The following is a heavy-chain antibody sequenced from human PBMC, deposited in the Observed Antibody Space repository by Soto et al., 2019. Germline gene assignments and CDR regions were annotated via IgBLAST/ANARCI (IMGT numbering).Heavy chain of an antibody. D-gene: IGHD6-13*01. V-gene: IGHV4-31*03. CDR3: ARYGGSWLEIDY. CDR1: GGSISSGGFY. J-gene: IGHJ4*02. CDR2: IYYSGST. Sequence: SETLSLTCTVSGGSISSGGFYGTWIRQHPGKGLEWIGNIYYSGSTYYNPSLKSRVTISVDTSKNQFSLKLSSVTAADTAVYYCARYGGSWLEIDYWGQGTLVTVSS.